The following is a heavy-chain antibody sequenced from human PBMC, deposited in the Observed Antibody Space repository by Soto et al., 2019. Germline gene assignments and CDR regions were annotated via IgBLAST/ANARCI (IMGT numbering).Heavy chain of an antibody. CDR3: ERARRSGEFLHY. V-gene: IGHV4-59*01. D-gene: IGHD3-10*01. CDR2: IYYSGST. CDR1: GGSISSYY. J-gene: IGHJ4*02. Sequence: SETLSLACTVSGGSISSYYWSWIRQPPGKGLEWIGYIYYSGSTNYNPSLKGRVTISVDTSKNQFSLKLSSVTAADTAVYYCERARRSGEFLHYWGQGTLVTVSS.